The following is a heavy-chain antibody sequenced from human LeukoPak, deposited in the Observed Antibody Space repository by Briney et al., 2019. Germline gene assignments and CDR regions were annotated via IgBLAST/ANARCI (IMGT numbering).Heavy chain of an antibody. J-gene: IGHJ4*02. Sequence: GGSLRLSCAASGFTFSRYAMSWVRQAPGKGLEWVCGISSSGKSPYYADSVEGRFTISRDNSKSTLYLEINSLRAEDTAVYYCAKKSRDGYNPFDYLGQGTLVTVSS. V-gene: IGHV3-23*01. CDR1: GFTFSRYA. D-gene: IGHD5-24*01. CDR3: AKKSRDGYNPFDY. CDR2: ISSSGKSP.